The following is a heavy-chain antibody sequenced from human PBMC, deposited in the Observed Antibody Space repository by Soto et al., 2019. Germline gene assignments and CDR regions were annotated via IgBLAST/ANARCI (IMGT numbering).Heavy chain of an antibody. CDR3: ATVYCSGGSCYGIDY. CDR1: GYTFTSYY. Sequence: ASVKVSCKASGYTFTSYYMQWVRQAPGQGLEWMGIINPSGGSTTYAQKFQGRVTMTRDTSTSTVYMELSSLRSEDTAVYYCATVYCSGGSCYGIDYWGQGTLVTVSS. V-gene: IGHV1-46*01. CDR2: INPSGGST. J-gene: IGHJ4*02. D-gene: IGHD2-15*01.